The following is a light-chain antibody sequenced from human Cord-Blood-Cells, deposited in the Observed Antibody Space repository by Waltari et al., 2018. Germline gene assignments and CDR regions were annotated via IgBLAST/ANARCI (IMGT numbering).Light chain of an antibody. V-gene: IGKV1-39*01. CDR2: AAS. J-gene: IGKJ3*01. CDR1: HSISSY. CDR3: QQSYSTQFT. Sequence: DIQMTQSPSSLSAAVGDGVPITCRASHSISSYLNWYQQKPGKAPKLLIYAASSLQSGVPSRFSVSGSGTDFTLTISSLQPEDFATYYCQQSYSTQFTFGPGTKVDIK.